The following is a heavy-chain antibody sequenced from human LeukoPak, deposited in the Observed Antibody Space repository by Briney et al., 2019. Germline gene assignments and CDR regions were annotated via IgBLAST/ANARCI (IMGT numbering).Heavy chain of an antibody. CDR1: GFTFSRYS. CDR2: ISSTSTFI. J-gene: IGHJ6*03. D-gene: IGHD3-22*01. CDR3: ARDYFDSSDYPQTYYYYYMDV. Sequence: KPGGSLRLSCAASGFTFSRYSMNWVRKSPGKGLEWVASISSTSTFIYSADSVKGRFTISRDTANNSLFLQMNSLRAEDTAIYYCARDYFDSSDYPQTYYYYYMDVWGKGTTVTVSS. V-gene: IGHV3-21*01.